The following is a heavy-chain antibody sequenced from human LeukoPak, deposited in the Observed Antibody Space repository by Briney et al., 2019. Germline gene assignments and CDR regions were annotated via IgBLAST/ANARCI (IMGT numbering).Heavy chain of an antibody. Sequence: PGGSLRLSCAASGFTFSSYAMHWVRQAPGKGLEWVAVISYDGSNKYYADSVKGRFTISRDNSKNTLYLQMNSLRAQDTAGYYCAREMSMITFGGVIATGGFDYWGQGTLVTVSS. CDR2: ISYDGSNK. CDR3: AREMSMITFGGVIATGGFDY. D-gene: IGHD3-16*02. V-gene: IGHV3-30*04. J-gene: IGHJ4*02. CDR1: GFTFSSYA.